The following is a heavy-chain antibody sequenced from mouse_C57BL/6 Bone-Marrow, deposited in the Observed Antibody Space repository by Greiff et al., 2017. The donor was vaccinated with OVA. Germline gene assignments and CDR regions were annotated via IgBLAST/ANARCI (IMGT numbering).Heavy chain of an antibody. CDR3: ARRTTVPMGY. Sequence: EVQLVESGGGLVKPGGSLKLSCAVSGFTFSSYTMSWVRQTPEKRLEWVATISGGGGNTYYPDRVKGRFTISSDNAKHPLYLQMSSLRSEETALYYCARRTTVPMGYWSQGASVTVSS. CDR2: ISGGGGNT. V-gene: IGHV5-9*01. J-gene: IGHJ4*01. CDR1: GFTFSSYT. D-gene: IGHD1-1*01.